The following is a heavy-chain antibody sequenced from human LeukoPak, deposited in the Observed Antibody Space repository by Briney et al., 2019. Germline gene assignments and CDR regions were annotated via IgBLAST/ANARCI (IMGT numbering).Heavy chain of an antibody. D-gene: IGHD3-10*01. Sequence: QXXSLTCTVSGGSISSGDYYWGWIXQPPGKGLEXIVYIYYSGSSYYNPSLKSRVTMSVDTSKNQFSLKMSSVTAADTAVYYCASNYGSGSYHYFDYWGQGTLVTVSS. CDR1: GGSISSGDYY. J-gene: IGHJ4*02. V-gene: IGHV4-30-4*01. CDR2: IYYSGSS. CDR3: ASNYGSGSYHYFDY.